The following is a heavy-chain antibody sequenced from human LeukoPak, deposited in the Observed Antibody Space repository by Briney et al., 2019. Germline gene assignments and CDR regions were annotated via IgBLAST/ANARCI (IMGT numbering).Heavy chain of an antibody. CDR2: ISSSGSTI. D-gene: IGHD6-13*01. CDR1: GFTLRSYE. J-gene: IGHJ4*02. V-gene: IGHV3-48*03. Sequence: GGSLRLSCAASGFTLRSYEMNWVRQAPGKGLEGVSYISSSGSTIYYADTVEGRFTISRDNAKNSLYLQMNSLRAEDTAVYYCARASLGYSSSCFDYWGQGTLVTVSS. CDR3: ARASLGYSSSCFDY.